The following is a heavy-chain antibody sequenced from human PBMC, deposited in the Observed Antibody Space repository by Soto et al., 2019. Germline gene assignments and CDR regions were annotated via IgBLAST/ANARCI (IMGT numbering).Heavy chain of an antibody. D-gene: IGHD7-27*01. CDR3: AGELGTFYFDH. CDR2: IDHSGSA. CDR1: AGSIRSGDYY. J-gene: IGHJ4*02. Sequence: QVQLQESGPGLVKPSQTLSLTCTVSAGSIRSGDYYWTWIRHPPGKGLEWIGYIDHSGSAYYNPSLKSRATISIDTSNNQFSLKMTSVTAADTAVYYCAGELGTFYFDHWGQGTLVTVSS. V-gene: IGHV4-30-4*01.